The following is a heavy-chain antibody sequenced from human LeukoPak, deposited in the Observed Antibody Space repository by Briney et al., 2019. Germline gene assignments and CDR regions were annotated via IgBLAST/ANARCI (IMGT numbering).Heavy chain of an antibody. CDR2: ISAFNGNT. Sequence: ASVKVSCKTSNYTFISYGMSWVRQAPGQGLEWMGWISAFNGNTNYAQKFQGRVTMTRDTSTSTVYMELSSLRSEDTAVYYCAREGSGSYPGSRYYFDYWGQGTLVTVSS. CDR3: AREGSGSYPGSRYYFDY. CDR1: NYTFISYG. D-gene: IGHD3-10*01. V-gene: IGHV1-18*01. J-gene: IGHJ4*02.